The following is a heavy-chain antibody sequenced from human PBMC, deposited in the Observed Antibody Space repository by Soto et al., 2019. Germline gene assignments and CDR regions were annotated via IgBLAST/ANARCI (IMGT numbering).Heavy chain of an antibody. CDR1: GFIFSSYA. CDR2: ISGSGGST. V-gene: IGHV3-23*01. J-gene: IGHJ4*02. Sequence: EVQLLESGGGLVQPGGSLRLSCAASGFIFSSYAMSWVRQAPGKGLEWVSAISGSGGSTYYADSVKGRFTISRDNSKSTLYLHMGSLRAEDTAVYFCAGNCSGGSCHDYWGQGTLVTVSS. D-gene: IGHD2-15*01. CDR3: AGNCSGGSCHDY.